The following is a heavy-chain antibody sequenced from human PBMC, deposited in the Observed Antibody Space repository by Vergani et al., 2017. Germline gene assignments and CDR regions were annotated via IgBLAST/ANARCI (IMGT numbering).Heavy chain of an antibody. D-gene: IGHD2-2*01. CDR2: IIPILGIA. CDR1: GGTFSSYT. V-gene: IGHV1-69*02. Sequence: QVQLVQSGAEVKKPGSSVKVSCKASGGTFSSYTISWVRQAPGQGLEWMGGIIPILGIANYAQKFQGRVTITADKSTSTAYMELSSLRSEDTAVYYCARKVISSIGGYWFDPWGQGTLVTVSS. CDR3: ARKVISSIGGYWFDP. J-gene: IGHJ5*02.